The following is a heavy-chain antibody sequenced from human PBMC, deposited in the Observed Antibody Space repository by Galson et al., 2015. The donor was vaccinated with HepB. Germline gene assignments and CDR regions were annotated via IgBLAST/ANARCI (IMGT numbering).Heavy chain of an antibody. V-gene: IGHV3-9*01. D-gene: IGHD6-19*01. CDR3: ATDPSVSSIVVAGST. Sequence: SLRLSCAASGFTFDDYAIHWVRQAPGKGLEWVSGISWNSDNIDYADSVKGRFTISRDNAKNSLYLQMNSLRAEDTALYYCATDPSVSSIVVAGSTWGQGTLVTVSS. CDR2: ISWNSDNI. CDR1: GFTFDDYA. J-gene: IGHJ4*02.